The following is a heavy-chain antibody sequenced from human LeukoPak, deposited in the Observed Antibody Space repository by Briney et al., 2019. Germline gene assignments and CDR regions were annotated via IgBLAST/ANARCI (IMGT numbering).Heavy chain of an antibody. D-gene: IGHD3-10*01. J-gene: IGHJ4*02. CDR1: GFTFSDYY. V-gene: IGHV3-11*05. Sequence: GGSLRLSWAASGFTFSDYYMSWIRQAPGKGLGWVSSISGRSSYTNYADSVKGRCTISRDNTKNSLYLQMNSLRAEDTAVYYCARGRTMVRGVTPPSYFDYCGQGSLVT. CDR3: ARGRTMVRGVTPPSYFDY. CDR2: ISGRSSYT.